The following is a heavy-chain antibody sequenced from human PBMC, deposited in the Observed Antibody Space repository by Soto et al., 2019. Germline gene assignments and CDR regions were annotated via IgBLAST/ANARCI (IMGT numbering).Heavy chain of an antibody. CDR2: ISYDGSNK. V-gene: IGHV3-30*18. J-gene: IGHJ5*02. Sequence: PGGSLRLSCAASGFTFSSYGMHWVRQAPGKGLEWVAVISYDGSNKYYADYVKGRFTNYRDNSKNTLYLQMNSLRAEDTSVYYCAKDYGYCSGGSCYSSGWFDPWGQGT. CDR3: AKDYGYCSGGSCYSSGWFDP. CDR1: GFTFSSYG. D-gene: IGHD2-15*01.